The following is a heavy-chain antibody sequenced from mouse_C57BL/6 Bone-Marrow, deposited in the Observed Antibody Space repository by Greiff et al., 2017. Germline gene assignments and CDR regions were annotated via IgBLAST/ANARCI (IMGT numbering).Heavy chain of an antibody. CDR1: GYAFTSSW. J-gene: IGHJ3*01. CDR2: IYPSDSET. V-gene: IGHV1-52*01. CDR3: ARDPGWFAY. Sequence: QVQLQQPGPELVRPGSSVKLSCKASGYAFTSSWMHWVKQRPIQGLEWIGNIYPSDSETHYNQKFKDKATLTVDKSSSTAYMQLSSLTSEVSAVYNCARDPGWFAYWGQGTLVTVSA.